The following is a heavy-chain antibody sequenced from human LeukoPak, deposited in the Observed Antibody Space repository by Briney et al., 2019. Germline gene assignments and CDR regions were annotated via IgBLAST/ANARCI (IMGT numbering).Heavy chain of an antibody. CDR3: AKGPHVGSGYHPDY. CDR1: GFTFSNSA. D-gene: IGHD3-22*01. J-gene: IGHJ4*02. CDR2: ITGSDDRT. Sequence: GGSLSLSCAASGFTFSNSAMTWVRQAPGKGLEWVSTITGSDDRTYYADSVKGRFTISRDYSRNTLHLQMNSLRVEDTAMYYCAKGPHVGSGYHPDYWGQGTLVTVSS. V-gene: IGHV3-23*01.